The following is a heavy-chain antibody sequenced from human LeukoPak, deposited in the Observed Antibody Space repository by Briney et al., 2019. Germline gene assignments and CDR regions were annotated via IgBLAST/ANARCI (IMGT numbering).Heavy chain of an antibody. D-gene: IGHD1-7*01. CDR1: GGSISSGDYY. CDR2: INHSGST. Sequence: PSETLSLTCTVSGGSISSGDYYWSWIRQPPGKGLEWIGEINHSGSTNYNPSLKSRVTISVDTSKNQFSLKLSSVTAADTAVYYCARRRNPRANHNWNYMYYFDYWGQETLVTVSS. CDR3: ARRRNPRANHNWNYMYYFDY. J-gene: IGHJ4*02. V-gene: IGHV4-39*07.